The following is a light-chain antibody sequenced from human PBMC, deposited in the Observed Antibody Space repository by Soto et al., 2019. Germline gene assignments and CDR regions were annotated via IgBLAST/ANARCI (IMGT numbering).Light chain of an antibody. CDR1: RSDVGSYNY. J-gene: IGLJ2*01. CDR2: EVS. CDR3: SSDTSRSTLV. V-gene: IGLV2-14*01. Sequence: QSVLTQPASVSGSPGQSITISCTGTRSDVGSYNYVSWYQQHPGNAPKLMIYEVSNRPSGVSNRFSGSTSGNTASLTSSGLQAEDEADYYGSSDTSRSTLVFGGGTQLTVL.